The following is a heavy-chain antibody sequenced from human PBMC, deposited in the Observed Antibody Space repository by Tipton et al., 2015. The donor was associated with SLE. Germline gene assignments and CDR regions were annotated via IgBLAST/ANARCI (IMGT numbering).Heavy chain of an antibody. J-gene: IGHJ1*01. D-gene: IGHD2-2*02. V-gene: IGHV4-59*01. CDR3: ARGFLYDGFQV. CDR2: VYSSGST. CDR1: GGSITSYY. Sequence: TLSLTCTVSGGSITSYYWNWIRQAPGKGLEWVGYVYSSGSTHYNPSLSSRVTITLDTPKNQFSLRLTSATAADTAVYYCARGFLYDGFQVWGQGTLVTVSS.